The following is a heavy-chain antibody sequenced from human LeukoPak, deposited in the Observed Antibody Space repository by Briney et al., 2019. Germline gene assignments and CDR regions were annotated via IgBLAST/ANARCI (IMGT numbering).Heavy chain of an antibody. CDR3: ARESASGSSWSVVWGWPFDY. CDR2: IIPIFGTA. V-gene: IGHV1-69*01. Sequence: GSSVKVSCKASGGTFSSYAISWVRQAPGQGLEWMGGIIPIFGTANYAQKFQGRVTITADESTSTAYMELSSLRSEDTAVYYCARESASGSSWSVVWGWPFDYWGQGTLVTVSS. J-gene: IGHJ4*02. CDR1: GGTFSSYA. D-gene: IGHD6-13*01.